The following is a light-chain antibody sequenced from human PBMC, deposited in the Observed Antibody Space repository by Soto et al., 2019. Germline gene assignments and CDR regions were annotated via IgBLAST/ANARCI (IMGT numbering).Light chain of an antibody. Sequence: DIVMTQSPDSLAVSLGERATINCKSSQSVLYSSNNKNYLAWYQQKPGQPPKLLIYWTPTRESGVPDRFSGSGSGTDFTLTISSLQAEDVAVYYCQQYYGPPRTFGQGTKVEIK. CDR3: QQYYGPPRT. V-gene: IGKV4-1*01. CDR1: QSVLYSSNNKNY. CDR2: WTP. J-gene: IGKJ1*01.